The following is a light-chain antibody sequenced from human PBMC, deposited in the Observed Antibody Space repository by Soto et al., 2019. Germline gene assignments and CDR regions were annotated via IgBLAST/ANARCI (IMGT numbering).Light chain of an antibody. CDR3: QSYDRSLSGSRV. CDR1: SSNIGAGYD. V-gene: IGLV1-40*01. J-gene: IGLJ1*01. CDR2: DNS. Sequence: QAVVTQPPSVSGAPGQRVTISCTGSSSNIGAGYDVHWYQQLPGTAPKLLIYDNSNRPSGVPDRFSGSKSGTSASLAITGLQAEDEADCYCQSYDRSLSGSRVFGTGTKLTVL.